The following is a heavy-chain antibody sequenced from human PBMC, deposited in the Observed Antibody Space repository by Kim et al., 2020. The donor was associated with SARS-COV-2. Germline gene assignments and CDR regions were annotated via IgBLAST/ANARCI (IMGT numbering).Heavy chain of an antibody. D-gene: IGHD1-1*01. CDR3: ARGGTMFVRGFYC. V-gene: IGHV3-74*01. CDR1: GFTFGSSW. Sequence: GGSLRLSCAASGFTFGSSWMHWVRQVPGKGLVWVARINGDGDTTSSADSVTGRFTISRDNAKNKLYLQMNSQRAEDTAVDYCARGGTMFVRGFYCWGLGT. CDR2: INGDGDTT. J-gene: IGHJ4*02.